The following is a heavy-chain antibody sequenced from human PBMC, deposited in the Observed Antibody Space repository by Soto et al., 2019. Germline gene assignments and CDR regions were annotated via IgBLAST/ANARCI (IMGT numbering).Heavy chain of an antibody. Sequence: PGESLKISCKGSGYSFTSYWIGWVRQMPGKGLEWMGIIYPGDSDTRYSPSFQGQVTISADKSISTAYLQWSSLKASDTAMYYCARHDGVVPAAMLGYYYYGMDAWGQGTTVTVSS. V-gene: IGHV5-51*01. CDR1: GYSFTSYW. J-gene: IGHJ6*02. CDR3: ARHDGVVPAAMLGYYYYGMDA. D-gene: IGHD2-2*01. CDR2: IYPGDSDT.